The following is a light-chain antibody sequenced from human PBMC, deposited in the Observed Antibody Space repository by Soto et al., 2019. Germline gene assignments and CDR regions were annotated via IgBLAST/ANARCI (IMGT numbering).Light chain of an antibody. CDR3: QQYGSSLIT. CDR1: QSLISRY. CDR2: GAS. V-gene: IGKV3-20*01. Sequence: EIVLTQSPGTLSFSPGDTATLSCRASQSLISRYLAWYQQKPGQAPRLVIYGASSRATGIPDRFSGSGSGTDFTLTISSLEPEDFAVYYCQQYGSSLITFGQGTRLEIK. J-gene: IGKJ5*01.